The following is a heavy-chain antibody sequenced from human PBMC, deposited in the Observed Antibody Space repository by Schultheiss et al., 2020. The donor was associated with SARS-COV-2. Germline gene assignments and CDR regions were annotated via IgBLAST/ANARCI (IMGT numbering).Heavy chain of an antibody. J-gene: IGHJ4*02. CDR2: IYSGGST. D-gene: IGHD4-17*01. V-gene: IGHV3-66*04. Sequence: GESLKISCAASGFTFDDYAMHWVRQAPGKGLEWVSVIYSGGSTYYADSVKGRFTISRDNSKNTLYLQMNSLRAEDTAVYYCARPIEPDYGDFIFDYWGQGTLVTVSS. CDR1: GFTFDDYA. CDR3: ARPIEPDYGDFIFDY.